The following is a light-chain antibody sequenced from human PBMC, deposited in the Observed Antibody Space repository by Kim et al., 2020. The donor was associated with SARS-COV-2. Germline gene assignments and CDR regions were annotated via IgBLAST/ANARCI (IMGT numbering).Light chain of an antibody. Sequence: VPPGQTASITCSGDKVGDKYACWYQQKPGQSPVLVIYQDSKRPSGIPERFSGSNSGNTATLTISGTQAMDEADYYCQAWDSSTAVFGGGTQLTVL. V-gene: IGLV3-1*01. CDR2: QDS. J-gene: IGLJ3*02. CDR3: QAWDSSTAV. CDR1: KVGDKY.